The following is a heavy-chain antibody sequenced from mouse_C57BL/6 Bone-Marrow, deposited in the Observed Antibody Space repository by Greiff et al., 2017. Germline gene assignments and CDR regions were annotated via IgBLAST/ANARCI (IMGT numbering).Heavy chain of an antibody. CDR3: ARWVFITTVVTLDYFDY. V-gene: IGHV1-69*01. CDR1: GYTFTSYW. D-gene: IGHD1-1*01. CDR2: LDPSDSYT. J-gene: IGHJ2*01. Sequence: VQLQQPGAELVMPGASVKLSCKASGYTFTSYWMHWVKQRPGQGLEWIGELDPSDSYTNYNQKFKGKSTLTVDKSSSTAYMQLSSLTSEDSAVYYCARWVFITTVVTLDYFDYWGQGTTLTVSS.